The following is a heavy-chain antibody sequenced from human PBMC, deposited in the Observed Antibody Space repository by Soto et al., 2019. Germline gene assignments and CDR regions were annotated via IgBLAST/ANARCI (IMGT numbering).Heavy chain of an antibody. CDR2: IKPDGSEQ. D-gene: IGHD6-13*01. V-gene: IGHV3-7*01. CDR3: ATVPWTAAAS. CDR1: GFSFSSYA. Sequence: GGSLRLSCAASGFSFSSYAMSWVRQAPGKGLEWVATIKPDGSEQDYVDSVKGRFTISRDNAKNSVHLQMNSLRAEDTAVYYCATVPWTAAASWGQGTLVTVSS. J-gene: IGHJ5*02.